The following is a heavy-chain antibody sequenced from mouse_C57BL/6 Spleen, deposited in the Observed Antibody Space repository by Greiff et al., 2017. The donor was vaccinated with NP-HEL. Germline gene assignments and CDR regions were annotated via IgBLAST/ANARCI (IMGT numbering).Heavy chain of an antibody. CDR2: IYPRSGNT. V-gene: IGHV1-81*01. J-gene: IGHJ4*01. D-gene: IGHD2-5*01. CDR3: ARVSNYVLDY. CDR1: GYTFTSYG. Sequence: VQLVESGAELARPGASVKLSCKASGYTFTSYGISWVKQRTGQGLEWIGEIYPRSGNTYYNEKFKGKATLTADKSSSTAYMELRSMTSEDSAVYFCARVSNYVLDYWGQGTSVTVSS.